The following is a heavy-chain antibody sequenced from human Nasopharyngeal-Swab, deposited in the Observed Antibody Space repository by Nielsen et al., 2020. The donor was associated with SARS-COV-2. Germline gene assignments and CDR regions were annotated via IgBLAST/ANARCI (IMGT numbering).Heavy chain of an antibody. CDR2: INADGSST. CDR1: GFTFGNYW. V-gene: IGHV3-74*01. J-gene: IGHJ4*02. CDR3: TRLTYYYDSSSGG. Sequence: GGSLRLSFVASGFTFGNYWMHWVRQVPGKGLVWVSHINADGSSTTYADSVKGRFTISRDNAKKTLFLQMDNLRAEDTAVYYCTRLTYYYDSSSGGWGQGTLVTVSS. D-gene: IGHD3-22*01.